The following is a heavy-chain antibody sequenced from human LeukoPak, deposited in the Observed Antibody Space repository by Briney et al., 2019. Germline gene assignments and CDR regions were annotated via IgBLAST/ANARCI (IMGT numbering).Heavy chain of an antibody. J-gene: IGHJ6*03. CDR3: AKAIRYNYYMDV. CDR1: GFTFSSYG. Sequence: GGSLRLSCAASGFTFSSYGMHWVRQAPGKGLEWVAFIRYDGSNKYYADSVKGRFTISRDNSKNTLYLQMNSLRAEDTAVYYCAKAIRYNYYMDVWGKGTTVTVSS. V-gene: IGHV3-30*02. CDR2: IRYDGSNK. D-gene: IGHD3-3*01.